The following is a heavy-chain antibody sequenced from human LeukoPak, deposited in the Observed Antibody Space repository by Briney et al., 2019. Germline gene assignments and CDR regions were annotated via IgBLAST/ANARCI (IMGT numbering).Heavy chain of an antibody. CDR2: INHSGST. CDR1: GGSFSGYY. Sequence: SETLSLTCAVYGGSFSGYYWSWIRQPPGKGLEWIGEINHSGSTNYNPSLKSRVTISVDTSKNQFSLKLSSVTAADTAVYYCARVASSNPLYYYYYYMDVWGKGTTVTVSS. V-gene: IGHV4-34*01. D-gene: IGHD6-6*01. J-gene: IGHJ6*03. CDR3: ARVASSNPLYYYYYYMDV.